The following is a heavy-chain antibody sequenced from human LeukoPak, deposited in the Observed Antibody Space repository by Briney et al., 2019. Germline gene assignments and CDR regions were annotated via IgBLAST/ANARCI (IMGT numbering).Heavy chain of an antibody. J-gene: IGHJ4*02. CDR3: ARGFLGYSSSWYGY. V-gene: IGHV3-33*01. Sequence: GGSLRLSCAASGFTFSSYGMHWVRQAPGKGLEWVAVIWYDGSNKYYADSVKGRFTISRDNSKNTLYLQMNSLRAEDTAVYYCARGFLGYSSSWYGYWGQGTLVTVSS. D-gene: IGHD6-13*01. CDR2: IWYDGSNK. CDR1: GFTFSSYG.